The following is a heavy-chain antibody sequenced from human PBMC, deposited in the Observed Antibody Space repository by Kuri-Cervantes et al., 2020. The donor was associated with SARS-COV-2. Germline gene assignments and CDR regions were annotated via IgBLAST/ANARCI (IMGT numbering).Heavy chain of an antibody. V-gene: IGHV3-30*01. D-gene: IGHD1-26*01. Sequence: SLKISCAASGFTFRSYAMHWVRQAPGKGLEWVAVISYDGNRRYYADSVKGRFSISRENSNNTLYLQMNSLSDEDTAVYFCAIAHTGSYYPLDFWGQGILVTVSS. J-gene: IGHJ4*02. CDR1: GFTFRSYA. CDR2: ISYDGNRR. CDR3: AIAHTGSYYPLDF.